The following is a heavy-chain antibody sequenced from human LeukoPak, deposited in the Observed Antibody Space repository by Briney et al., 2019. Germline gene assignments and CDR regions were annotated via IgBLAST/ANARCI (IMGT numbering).Heavy chain of an antibody. J-gene: IGHJ4*02. V-gene: IGHV3-48*03. CDR3: ARASNWNDADFEY. Sequence: QPGGSLRLSCSASGFTFSNYAVYWVRQAPGKGLEWVSYISSSGSTIYYADSVKGRFTISRDNAKKTLYLQMNSLRAEDTAVYYCARASNWNDADFEYWGQGTLVTVSS. D-gene: IGHD1-1*01. CDR2: ISSSGSTI. CDR1: GFTFSNYA.